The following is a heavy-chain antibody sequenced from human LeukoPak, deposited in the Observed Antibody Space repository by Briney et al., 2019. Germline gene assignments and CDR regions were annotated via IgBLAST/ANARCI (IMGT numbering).Heavy chain of an antibody. D-gene: IGHD3-10*01. J-gene: IGHJ4*02. CDR3: AKGVYGSGSYSSSH. V-gene: IGHV3-23*01. CDR2: ISGSGGRT. Sequence: GGSLRLSCAASGFTFSSYAMSWVRQAPGKGLEWVSGISGSGGRTFYADSVKGRFTISRDNSKNTLYLEMNSLRAEDTALYYCAKGVYGSGSYSSSHWGQGTLVTVSS. CDR1: GFTFSSYA.